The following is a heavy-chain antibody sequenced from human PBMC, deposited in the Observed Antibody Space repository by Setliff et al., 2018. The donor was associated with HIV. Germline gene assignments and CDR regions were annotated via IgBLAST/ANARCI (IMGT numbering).Heavy chain of an antibody. D-gene: IGHD2-15*01. CDR3: ARQERYCSGGSCYPQAFDI. Sequence: GESLKISCKGSGYSFSNYWIAWVRQMPWKGLEWMGIIYPGYSDTTYNPSFQGQVTISADKSISTTYLRWSSLKASDSAMYYCARQERYCSGGSCYPQAFDIWGQGTMVTVSS. CDR1: GYSFSNYW. V-gene: IGHV5-51*01. J-gene: IGHJ3*02. CDR2: IYPGYSDT.